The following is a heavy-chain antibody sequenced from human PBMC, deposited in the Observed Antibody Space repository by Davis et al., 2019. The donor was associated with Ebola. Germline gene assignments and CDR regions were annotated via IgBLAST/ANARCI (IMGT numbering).Heavy chain of an antibody. V-gene: IGHV4-31*03. D-gene: IGHD1-1*01. J-gene: IGHJ6*02. CDR1: GGSISSGGYY. CDR3: ARGPLVGSGTTYNYGMDV. Sequence: PSETLSLTCTVSGGSISSGGYYWSWIRQHPGKGLEWIGYIYYSGSTYYNPSLKSRVTISVDTSKNQFSLKLSSVTAADTAVYYCARGPLVGSGTTYNYGMDVWGQGTTVTVSS. CDR2: IYYSGST.